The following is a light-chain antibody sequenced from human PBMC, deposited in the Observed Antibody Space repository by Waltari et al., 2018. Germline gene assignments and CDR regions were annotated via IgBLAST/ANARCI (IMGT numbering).Light chain of an antibody. J-gene: IGKJ2*01. V-gene: IGKV3-20*01. Sequence: EIVLTQSPGTLSLSSGERATLSCRASQSVSSSHLAWYQQKPGQAPRLLIYGASSRATGIPDRFSGSGSGTDFTLTISRLEPEDFAVYYCQQYGSSPYTFGQGTKLEIK. CDR2: GAS. CDR3: QQYGSSPYT. CDR1: QSVSSSH.